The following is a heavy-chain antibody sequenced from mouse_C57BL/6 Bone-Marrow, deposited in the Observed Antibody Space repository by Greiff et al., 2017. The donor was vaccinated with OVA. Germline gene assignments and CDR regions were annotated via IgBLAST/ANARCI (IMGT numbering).Heavy chain of an antibody. Sequence: DVKLVESGGGLVKPGGSLKLSCAASGFTFSSYAMSWVRQTPEKRLEWVATISDGGSYTYYPDNVKGRFTISRDNAKNNLYLQMSHLKSEDTAMYYCASHYYGSPAWFAYWGQGTLVTVSA. J-gene: IGHJ3*01. CDR1: GFTFSSYA. D-gene: IGHD1-1*01. V-gene: IGHV5-4*03. CDR2: ISDGGSYT. CDR3: ASHYYGSPAWFAY.